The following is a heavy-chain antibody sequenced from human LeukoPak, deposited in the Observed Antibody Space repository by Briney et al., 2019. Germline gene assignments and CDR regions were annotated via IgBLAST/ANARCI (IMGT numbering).Heavy chain of an antibody. CDR3: AVLWFGELLSFDY. CDR2: ISSSSSYI. J-gene: IGHJ4*02. Sequence: GGSLRLSCAASGFTFSSYSMNWVRQAPGKGLEWVSSISSSSSYIYYADSVKGRFTISRDNAKNSLYLQMNSLRAEDTAVYYCAVLWFGELLSFDYWGQGTLVTVSS. CDR1: GFTFSSYS. V-gene: IGHV3-21*01. D-gene: IGHD3-10*01.